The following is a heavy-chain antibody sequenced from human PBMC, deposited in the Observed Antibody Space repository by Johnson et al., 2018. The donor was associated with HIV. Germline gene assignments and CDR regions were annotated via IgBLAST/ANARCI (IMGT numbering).Heavy chain of an antibody. J-gene: IGHJ3*02. CDR2: ISWNSGII. D-gene: IGHD6-19*01. Sequence: VQLVESGGGLVQPGRSLRLSCAASGFTFDDFAMHWVRQAPGKGLEWVSGISWNSGIIGYADSVKGRFTISRDNAKNSLYLQMSSLRAEDTALYYCAKVSVADAFDIWGQGTMVTVSS. V-gene: IGHV3-9*01. CDR3: AKVSVADAFDI. CDR1: GFTFDDFA.